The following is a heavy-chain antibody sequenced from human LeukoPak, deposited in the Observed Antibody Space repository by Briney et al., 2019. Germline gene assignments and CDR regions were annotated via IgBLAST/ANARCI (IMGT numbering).Heavy chain of an antibody. Sequence: GGSLRLSCAASGFTFSSYAMTWVRQAPGKGLEWVSAISGSGGRANYADSVKGRFTISRDNAKNSLYLQMNSLRDEDTAMYYCARDAGYSSGWSHWYFDLWGRGTLVTVSS. CDR1: GFTFSSYA. V-gene: IGHV3-23*01. CDR3: ARDAGYSSGWSHWYFDL. J-gene: IGHJ2*01. D-gene: IGHD6-19*01. CDR2: ISGSGGRA.